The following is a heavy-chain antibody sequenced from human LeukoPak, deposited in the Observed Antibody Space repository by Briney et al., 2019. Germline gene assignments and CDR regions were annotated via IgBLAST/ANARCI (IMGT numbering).Heavy chain of an antibody. CDR3: ARDKVGSGWLGY. CDR2: IYYSGST. V-gene: IGHV4-39*07. Sequence: PSETLSLTCTVSGGSISSSSYYWGWIRQPPGKGLEWIGSIYYSGSTYYNPSLKSRVTISVDTSKNQFSLKLSSVTAADTAVYYCARDKVGSGWLGYWGQGTLVTVSS. D-gene: IGHD6-19*01. CDR1: GGSISSSSYY. J-gene: IGHJ4*02.